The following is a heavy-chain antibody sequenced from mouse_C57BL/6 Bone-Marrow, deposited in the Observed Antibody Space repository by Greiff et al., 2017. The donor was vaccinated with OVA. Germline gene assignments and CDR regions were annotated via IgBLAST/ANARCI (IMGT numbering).Heavy chain of an antibody. D-gene: IGHD1-1*01. V-gene: IGHV1-39*01. CDR1: GYSFTDYN. CDR2: INPNYGTT. Sequence: SGPELVKPGASVKISCKASGYSFTDYNMNWVKQSNGKSLEWIGVINPNYGTTSYNQKFKGKATLTVDQSSSTAYMQLNSLTSEDSAVYYCAAIYYYGSSYRYFDVWGTGTTVTVSS. J-gene: IGHJ1*03. CDR3: AAIYYYGSSYRYFDV.